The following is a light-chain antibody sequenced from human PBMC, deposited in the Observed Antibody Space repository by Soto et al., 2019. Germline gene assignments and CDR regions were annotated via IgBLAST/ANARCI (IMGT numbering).Light chain of an antibody. CDR3: QQSYNTPIT. CDR1: QSISSY. CDR2: AAS. J-gene: IGKJ4*01. Sequence: DIQMTQSPSSLSASVGDRVTITCRASQSISSYLNWYQQKVGKAPKLLIYAASTLQSGVPSRFSGSGSGTDFTLTISSLQPEDFATCYCQQSYNTPITFGGGTKVEIK. V-gene: IGKV1-39*01.